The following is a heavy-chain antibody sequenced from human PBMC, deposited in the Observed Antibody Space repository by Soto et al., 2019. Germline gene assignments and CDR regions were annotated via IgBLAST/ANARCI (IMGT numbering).Heavy chain of an antibody. J-gene: IGHJ6*02. CDR2: INHSGST. Sequence: SETLSLTCAVYGGSFSGYYWSWIRQPPGKGLEWIGEINHSGSTNYNPSLKSRVTISVDTSKNQFSLKLSSVTAADAAVYYCAREHTIFGVVTPWYYYGMDVWGQGTTVTVSS. V-gene: IGHV4-34*01. CDR3: AREHTIFGVVTPWYYYGMDV. D-gene: IGHD3-3*01. CDR1: GGSFSGYY.